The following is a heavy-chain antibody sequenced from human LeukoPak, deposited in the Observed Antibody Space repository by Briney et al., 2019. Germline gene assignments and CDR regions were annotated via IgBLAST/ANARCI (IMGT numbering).Heavy chain of an antibody. CDR3: ARDPNAVVTPSRGDY. D-gene: IGHD4-23*01. Sequence: PGGSLRLSCAASGFTFSSYWMSWVRQAPGKGLESVANIKQDGSEKYYVDSVKGRFTISRDNAKNSLYLQMNSLRAEDTAVYYCARDPNAVVTPSRGDYWGQGTLVTVSS. CDR1: GFTFSSYW. CDR2: IKQDGSEK. V-gene: IGHV3-7*01. J-gene: IGHJ4*02.